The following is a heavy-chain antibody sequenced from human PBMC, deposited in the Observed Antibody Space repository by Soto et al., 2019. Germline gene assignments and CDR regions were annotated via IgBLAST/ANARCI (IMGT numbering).Heavy chain of an antibody. CDR1: GCTFTSYD. CDR2: INPSGGST. CDR3: ARERNSGSAFFDY. J-gene: IGHJ4*02. Sequence: QVQLVQSGAEVKKPGASVKVSCKASGCTFTSYDMHWVRQAPGQGLEWMGIINPSGGSTSYAQKFQGRVTMTRDTCTSTVYMELSSLRSEDTAVYYCARERNSGSAFFDYWGQGTLVTVSS. V-gene: IGHV1-46*01. D-gene: IGHD1-26*01.